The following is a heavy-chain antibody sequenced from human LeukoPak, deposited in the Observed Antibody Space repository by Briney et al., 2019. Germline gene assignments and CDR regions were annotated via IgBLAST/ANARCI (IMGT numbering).Heavy chain of an antibody. CDR3: ARNYGSGRGSDALDI. CDR2: IWYDGNNK. D-gene: IGHD3-10*01. V-gene: IGHV3-33*01. CDR1: GFTFSNYG. J-gene: IGHJ3*02. Sequence: GGSLRLSCAASGFTFSNYGMHWVPQAPGKGLEWMAVIWYDGNNKNYADSVKGRFTISRDNSKNTLYLQMNSLRAEDTAVYYCARNYGSGRGSDALDIWGQGTMVTVSS.